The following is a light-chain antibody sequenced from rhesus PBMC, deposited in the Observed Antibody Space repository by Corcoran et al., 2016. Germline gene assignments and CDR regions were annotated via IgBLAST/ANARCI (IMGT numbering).Light chain of an antibody. CDR3: LQHNSYPLT. Sequence: DIQMTQSPSSLSASVGDIVTITFRASQGISSYLNWFQQKPGKAPKLLIYAATSLESGVPSRFSGSGTGKAFTLNINSLKPEDFATYYCLQHNSYPLTFGGGTKVEIK. CDR1: QGISSY. V-gene: IGKV1-28*01. J-gene: IGKJ4*01. CDR2: AAT.